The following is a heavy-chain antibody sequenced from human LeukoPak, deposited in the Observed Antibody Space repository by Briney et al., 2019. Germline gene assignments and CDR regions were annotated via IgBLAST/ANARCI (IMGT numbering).Heavy chain of an antibody. CDR3: ARLRLGDSSGYLNYFDY. V-gene: IGHV4-39*07. D-gene: IGHD3-22*01. Sequence: SETLSLTCTVSGGSISSGSYYWSWIRQPPGKGLEWIGEINHSGSTNYNPSLKSRVTISVDTSKNQFSLKLSPVTAADTAVYYCARLRLGDSSGYLNYFDYWGQGTLVTVSS. CDR2: INHSGST. CDR1: GGSISSGSYY. J-gene: IGHJ4*02.